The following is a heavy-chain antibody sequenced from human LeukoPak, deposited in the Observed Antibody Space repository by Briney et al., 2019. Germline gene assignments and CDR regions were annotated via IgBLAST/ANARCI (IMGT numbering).Heavy chain of an antibody. CDR2: ISGSGGST. CDR1: GVTFSSDA. D-gene: IGHD2-2*01. J-gene: IGHJ4*02. V-gene: IGHV3-23*01. Sequence: AAWSLKLSSANSGVTFSSDAMSWVRQAPRKGLEWVSAISGSGGSTYYADSVKGRFTISRDNSKNTLYLQMNSLRAEDTAVYYCAKAGKDIVVVPAAIDYWGQGTLVTVSS. CDR3: AKAGKDIVVVPAAIDY.